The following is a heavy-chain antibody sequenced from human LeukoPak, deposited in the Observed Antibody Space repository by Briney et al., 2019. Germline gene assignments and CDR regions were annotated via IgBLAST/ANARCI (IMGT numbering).Heavy chain of an antibody. CDR2: INHSGST. CDR3: ARSLWSGYSYEGY. J-gene: IGHJ4*02. Sequence: SETLSLTCAVYGGSFSGCYWSWIRQPPGKGLEWIGEINHSGSTNYNPSLKSRVTISVDTSKNQFSLKLSSVTAADTAVYYCARSLWSGYSYEGYWGQGTLVTVSS. CDR1: GGSFSGCY. D-gene: IGHD5-18*01. V-gene: IGHV4-34*01.